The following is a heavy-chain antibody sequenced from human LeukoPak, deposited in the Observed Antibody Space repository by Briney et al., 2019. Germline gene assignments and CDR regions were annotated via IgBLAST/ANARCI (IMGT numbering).Heavy chain of an antibody. CDR3: AKDTGYNYGQTPFSD. V-gene: IGHV3-9*01. Sequence: PGGSLRLSCAGSGFIFNNYAMHWVRQPPGKGLEWVSGISWNSGSIDYADSVKGRFTISRDNAKNSLYLQMNSLRAEDTALYYCAKDTGYNYGQTPFSDWGQGTLVTVSS. CDR2: ISWNSGSI. D-gene: IGHD5-18*01. CDR1: GFIFNNYA. J-gene: IGHJ4*02.